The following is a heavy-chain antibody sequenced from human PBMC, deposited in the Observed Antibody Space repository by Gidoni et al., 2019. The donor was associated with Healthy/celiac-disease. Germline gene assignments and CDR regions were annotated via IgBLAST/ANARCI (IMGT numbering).Heavy chain of an antibody. CDR2: ISYDGSNK. CDR3: AKGVFGITILGDY. Sequence: QVQPVVSGGGVFQPGGSLRLSCAAPGFTFSSYGMHWVRQAPGQGLGWVAVISYDGSNKYYADSVKGRFTISRDNSKTTLYLQMNSLRAEDTAVYYCAKGVFGITILGDYWGQGTLVTVSS. D-gene: IGHD3-9*01. J-gene: IGHJ4*02. CDR1: GFTFSSYG. V-gene: IGHV3-30*18.